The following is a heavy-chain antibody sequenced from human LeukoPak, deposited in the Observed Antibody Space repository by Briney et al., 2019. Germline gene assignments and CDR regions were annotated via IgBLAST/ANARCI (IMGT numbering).Heavy chain of an antibody. J-gene: IGHJ2*01. Sequence: PSETLSLTCTVSGGSISSRSSYWGWIRQPPGKGLEWIGEINHSGSTNYNPSLKSRVTISVDTSKNQFSLKLSSVTAADTAVYYCARASYDSWYFDLWGRGTLVTVSS. CDR3: ARASYDSWYFDL. D-gene: IGHD3-16*01. V-gene: IGHV4-39*07. CDR2: INHSGST. CDR1: GGSISSRSSY.